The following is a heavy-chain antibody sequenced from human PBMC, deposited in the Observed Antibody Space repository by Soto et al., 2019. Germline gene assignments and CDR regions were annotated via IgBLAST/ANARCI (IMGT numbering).Heavy chain of an antibody. CDR3: ARDRYYYDSSGYYFSKLNYYYYYGMDV. V-gene: IGHV1-69*01. CDR1: GGTFSSYA. Sequence: QVQLVQSGAEVKKPGSSVKVSCKASGGTFSSYAISWVRQAPGQGLEWMGGIIPIFGTANYAQKFQGRVTITADESTSTAYMELSSLRSEDTAVYYCARDRYYYDSSGYYFSKLNYYYYYGMDVW. J-gene: IGHJ6*01. CDR2: IIPIFGTA. D-gene: IGHD3-22*01.